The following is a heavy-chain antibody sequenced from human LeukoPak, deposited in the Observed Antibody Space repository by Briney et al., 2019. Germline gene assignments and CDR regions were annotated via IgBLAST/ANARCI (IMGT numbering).Heavy chain of an antibody. J-gene: IGHJ4*02. D-gene: IGHD6-13*01. Sequence: SETLSLTCTVSGGSISSSSYYWGWIRQPPGKGLEWIGSIYYSGSTYYNPSLKSRVTISVDTSKNQFSLKLSSVTAADTAVYYCASSGSSWYDRDYWGQGTLVTVSS. V-gene: IGHV4-39*01. CDR1: GGSISSSSYY. CDR2: IYYSGST. CDR3: ASSGSSWYDRDY.